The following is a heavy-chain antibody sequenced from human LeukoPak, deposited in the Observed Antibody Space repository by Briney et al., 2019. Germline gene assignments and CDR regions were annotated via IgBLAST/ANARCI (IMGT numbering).Heavy chain of an antibody. CDR3: ARDFTHAFDI. CDR1: GFTFSSYA. J-gene: IGHJ3*02. Sequence: GGSLRLSCAASGFTFSSYAMSWVRQAPGKGLEWVAVISYDGSNKYYADSVKGRFTISRDNSKNTLYLQMNSLRAEDTAVYYCARDFTHAFDIWGQGTMVTVSS. CDR2: ISYDGSNK. V-gene: IGHV3-30*03.